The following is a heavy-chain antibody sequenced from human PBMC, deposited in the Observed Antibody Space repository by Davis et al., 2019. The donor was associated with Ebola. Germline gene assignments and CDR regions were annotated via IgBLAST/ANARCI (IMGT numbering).Heavy chain of an antibody. D-gene: IGHD4-17*01. CDR3: ARVASYGDYFDY. CDR1: GGSVSSGSYY. V-gene: IGHV4-61*01. J-gene: IGHJ4*02. Sequence: GSLRLSCTVSGGSVSSGSYYWSWIRQPPGKGLEWIGYMYYSGSTYYNPSLKSRVTISGDTSKNQFSLKLSSVTAADTAVYYCARVASYGDYFDYWGLGTLVTVSS. CDR2: MYYSGST.